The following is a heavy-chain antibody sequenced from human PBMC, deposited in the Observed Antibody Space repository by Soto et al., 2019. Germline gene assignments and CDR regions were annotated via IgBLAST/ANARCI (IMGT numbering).Heavy chain of an antibody. D-gene: IGHD3-16*01. CDR3: ARTLGGAECLQF. CDR2: INSNTGDT. V-gene: IGHV1-2*06. CDR1: GYTFTGYY. Sequence: QVQLVQSGAEVKKPGASVTVSCKASGYTFTGYYIYWVRQAPGQGLEWMGRINSNTGDTRYAQRFQGKVTMTSDTSINTAYMELRSLKSNDTAVYYCARTLGGAECLQFWGQGTLVTVSS. J-gene: IGHJ1*01.